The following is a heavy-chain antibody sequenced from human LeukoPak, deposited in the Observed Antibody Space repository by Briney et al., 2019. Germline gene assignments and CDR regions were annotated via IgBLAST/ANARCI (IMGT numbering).Heavy chain of an antibody. CDR2: INPNSGGT. CDR1: GYTFTGYY. CDR3: ARDLGCSSTSCYIDYYYYMDV. J-gene: IGHJ6*03. D-gene: IGHD2-2*02. V-gene: IGHV1-2*02. Sequence: ASVKVSCKVSGYTFTGYYMHWVRQAPGQGLEWMGWINPNSGGTNYAQKFQGRVTMTRDTSISTAYMELSRLRSDDTAVYYCARDLGCSSTSCYIDYYYYMDVWGKGTTVTVSS.